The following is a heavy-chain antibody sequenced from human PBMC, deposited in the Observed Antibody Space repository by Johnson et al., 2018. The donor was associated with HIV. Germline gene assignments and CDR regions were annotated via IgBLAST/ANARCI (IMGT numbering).Heavy chain of an antibody. CDR3: AKDRSLWFRELWPRDAFDM. V-gene: IGHV3-66*01. Sequence: VQLVESGGGVVQPGRSLRLSCAASGFTVSSSYMSWVRQAPGMGLAWVSVSYIGGNTYYADSVRCRFTISRDNSKNTLYLQMNSLRAEDTDVYYCAKDRSLWFRELWPRDAFDMWGQGTKITVSS. D-gene: IGHD3-10*01. CDR2: SYIGGNT. J-gene: IGHJ3*02. CDR1: GFTVSSSY.